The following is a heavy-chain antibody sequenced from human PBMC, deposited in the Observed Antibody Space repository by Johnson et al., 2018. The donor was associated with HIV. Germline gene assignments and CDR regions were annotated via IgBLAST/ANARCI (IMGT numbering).Heavy chain of an antibody. V-gene: IGHV3-33*06. J-gene: IGHJ3*02. CDR3: AKVPGRQWLVMCAFDI. Sequence: QVQLVESGGGLVQPGGSLRLSCAASGFTFSSYGMHWVRQAPGKGLEWVAVIWHDGSNKYYADSLKGRFPISRANSKNTLYLQMNSLRAEDTAVYYCAKVPGRQWLVMCAFDIWGQGTMVTVSS. CDR1: GFTFSSYG. CDR2: IWHDGSNK. D-gene: IGHD6-19*01.